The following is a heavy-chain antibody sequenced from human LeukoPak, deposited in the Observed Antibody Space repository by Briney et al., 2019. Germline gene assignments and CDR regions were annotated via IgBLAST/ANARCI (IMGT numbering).Heavy chain of an antibody. CDR3: ATAGGGSGSYEYYFDY. CDR2: FDPEDGET. CDR1: GYTLTELS. D-gene: IGHD3-10*01. J-gene: IGHJ4*02. Sequence: ASVKVSCKFSGYTLTELSMHWVRLAPGKGHEWMGGFDPEDGETIYAQKFQGRVTMTEDTSTDTAYMELSSLRSEDTAVYYCATAGGGSGSYEYYFDYWGQGTLVTVSS. V-gene: IGHV1-24*01.